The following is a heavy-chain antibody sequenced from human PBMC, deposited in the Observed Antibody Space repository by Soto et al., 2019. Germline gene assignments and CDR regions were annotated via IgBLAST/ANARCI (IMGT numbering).Heavy chain of an antibody. D-gene: IGHD4-17*01. J-gene: IGHJ4*02. CDR2: ISDDGINK. CDR1: GFTFSDYA. CDR3: ARRLTTSVTAMGY. Sequence: QVQLVESAGGVVQPGRSLRLSCSASGFTFSDYAIHWVRQAPGKGLEWVAVISDDGINKYTADSVKGRFIISRDNSKNTVFLQMSSLGPEDTAVYYCARRLTTSVTAMGYWGQGTLVTVSS. V-gene: IGHV3-30-3*01.